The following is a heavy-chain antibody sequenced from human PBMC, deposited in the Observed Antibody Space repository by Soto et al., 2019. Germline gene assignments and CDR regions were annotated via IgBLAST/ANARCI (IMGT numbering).Heavy chain of an antibody. CDR3: ARDGSSAGLYYYYGMDV. Sequence: SETLSLTCTVSGGSISSYYWSWTRQPAGKGLEWIGRIYTSGSTNYNPSLKSRVTMSVDTSKNQFSLKLSSVTAADTAVYYCARDGSSAGLYYYYGMDVWGQGTTVTAP. CDR2: IYTSGST. V-gene: IGHV4-4*07. J-gene: IGHJ6*02. D-gene: IGHD1-26*01. CDR1: GGSISSYY.